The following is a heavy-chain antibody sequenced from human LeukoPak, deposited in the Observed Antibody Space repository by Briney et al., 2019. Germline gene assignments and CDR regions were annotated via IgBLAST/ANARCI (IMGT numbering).Heavy chain of an antibody. CDR2: ISYSGRT. D-gene: IGHD4-17*01. CDR1: GGSISSYY. CDR3: ARGNGDYVEYFQH. Sequence: PSETLSLTCTVSGGSISSYYWSWIRQPPGKGLEWIGCISYSGRTKYNPSLRSRVTMSVDTSKNQFSLKLSSVTAADAAVYYCARGNGDYVEYFQHWGQGTLVTVSS. J-gene: IGHJ1*01. V-gene: IGHV4-59*01.